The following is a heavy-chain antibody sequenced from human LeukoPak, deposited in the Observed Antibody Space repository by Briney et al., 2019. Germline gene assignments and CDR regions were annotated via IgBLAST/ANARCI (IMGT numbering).Heavy chain of an antibody. CDR2: ITASGTAM. V-gene: IGHV3-48*04. CDR3: ARRRYNWNAIDY. D-gene: IGHD1-20*01. CDR1: GFTFGSYS. J-gene: IGHJ4*02. Sequence: GGSLRLSCAASGFTFGSYSMNWVRQAPGKGLEWVSHITASGTAMFYADSVKGRFTISRDNAKNSLYLQMNSLRAEGTAVYYCARRRYNWNAIDYWGQGTLVTVSS.